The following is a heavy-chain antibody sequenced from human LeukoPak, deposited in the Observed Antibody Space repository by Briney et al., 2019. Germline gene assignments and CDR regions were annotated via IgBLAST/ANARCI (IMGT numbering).Heavy chain of an antibody. CDR3: ARESIAVAGTSDY. CDR1: GGSISSGSYY. CDR2: IYTSGST. Sequence: PSETLSLTCTVSGGSISSGSYYWSWIRQPAGKGLEWIGHIYTSGSTNYNPSLKSRVTISVDTSKNQFSLDLSSVTAADTAVYYCARESIAVAGTSDYWGQGTLVTVSS. J-gene: IGHJ4*02. D-gene: IGHD6-13*01. V-gene: IGHV4-61*09.